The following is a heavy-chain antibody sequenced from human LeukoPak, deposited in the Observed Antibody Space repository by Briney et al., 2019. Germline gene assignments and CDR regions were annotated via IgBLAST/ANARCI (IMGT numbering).Heavy chain of an antibody. CDR3: ARANYYGSGSLDFDY. D-gene: IGHD3-10*01. CDR2: IKQNGGEK. J-gene: IGHJ4*02. V-gene: IGHV3-7*01. CDR1: GFTFSSYW. Sequence: GGSLRLSCAASGFTFSSYWMSWVRQAPGQGLEWVGNIKQNGGEKYYVDSVKGRFTISRDNAKNSLYLQMNSLRAEDTAVYYCARANYYGSGSLDFDYWGQGTLVTVSS.